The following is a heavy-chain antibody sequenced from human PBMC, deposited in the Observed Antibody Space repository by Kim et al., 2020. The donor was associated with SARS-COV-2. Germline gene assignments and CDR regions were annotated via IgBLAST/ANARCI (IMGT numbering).Heavy chain of an antibody. CDR1: GFTFSSYG. CDR2: ISYDGSNK. Sequence: GGSLRLSCAASGFTFSSYGMHWVRQAPGKGLEWVAVISYDGSNKYYADSVKGRFTISRDNSKNTLYLQMNSLRAEDTAVYYCAKAGHSGSYWGQGTLVTVSS. CDR3: AKAGHSGSY. V-gene: IGHV3-30*18. J-gene: IGHJ4*02. D-gene: IGHD1-26*01.